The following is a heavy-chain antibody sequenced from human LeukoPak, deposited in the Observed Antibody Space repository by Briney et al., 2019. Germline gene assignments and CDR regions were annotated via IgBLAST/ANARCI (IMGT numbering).Heavy chain of an antibody. J-gene: IGHJ4*02. CDR2: INPSGGST. CDR1: GYTFTSYY. D-gene: IGHD2-2*01. Sequence: APVKVSCKASGYTFTSYYMHWVRQSPGQGLEWMGIINPSGGSTSYAQKFQGRVTMTRDTSTSTVYMELSSLRSEDTAVYYCAGGEYQLLFGGPFNYWGQGTLVTVSS. V-gene: IGHV1-46*01. CDR3: AGGEYQLLFGGPFNY.